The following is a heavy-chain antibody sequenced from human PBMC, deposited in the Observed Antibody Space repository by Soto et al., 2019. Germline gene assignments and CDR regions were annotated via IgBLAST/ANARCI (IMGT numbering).Heavy chain of an antibody. CDR3: ARGGRTTRLFGY. Sequence: SETLSLTCAVYGGSFSGYYWSWIRQPPGKGLEWIGEINHSGSTNYNPSLKSRVTISVDTSKNQFSLKLSSVTAADTAVYYCARGGRTTRLFGYWGQGTLVTVSS. D-gene: IGHD4-17*01. CDR1: GGSFSGYY. CDR2: INHSGST. V-gene: IGHV4-34*01. J-gene: IGHJ4*02.